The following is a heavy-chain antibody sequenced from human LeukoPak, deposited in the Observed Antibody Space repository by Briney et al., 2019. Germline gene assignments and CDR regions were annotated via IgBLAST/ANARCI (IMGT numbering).Heavy chain of an antibody. V-gene: IGHV4-61*01. D-gene: IGHD3-22*01. CDR3: ARDSRGCYDSSGYFDY. CDR1: GGSVSSDSYY. J-gene: IGHJ4*02. CDR2: IYYSGNT. Sequence: SETLSLTCTVSGGSVSSDSYYWSWIRQPPGKGLEWIGYIYYSGNTKYNPSLKSRVTISVDTSKNQFSLKLSSVTAADTAVYYCARDSRGCYDSSGYFDYWAREPWSPSPQ.